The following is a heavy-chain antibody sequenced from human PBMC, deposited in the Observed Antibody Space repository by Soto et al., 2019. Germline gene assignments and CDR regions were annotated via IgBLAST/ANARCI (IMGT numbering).Heavy chain of an antibody. J-gene: IGHJ4*02. CDR3: AKDMGIVATVELDY. CDR2: ISWTSGSI. Sequence: EVQLVESGGGLVQPGRSLRLSCAASGFTFDDYAMHWGRQAPGKGLEWVSGISWTSGSIGYADSVKGRFTITRDNAKNSLYLQMNRLRAEDTALYYCAKDMGIVATVELDYWGQGTLVTVSS. D-gene: IGHD5-12*01. CDR1: GFTFDDYA. V-gene: IGHV3-9*01.